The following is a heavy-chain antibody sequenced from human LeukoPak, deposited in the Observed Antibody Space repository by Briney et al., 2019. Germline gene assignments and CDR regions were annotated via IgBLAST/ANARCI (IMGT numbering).Heavy chain of an antibody. CDR2: ISSSSSYI. J-gene: IGHJ5*02. CDR1: GFTFSSYS. CDR3: ARGGSSWTGWFDP. V-gene: IGHV3-21*01. D-gene: IGHD6-13*01. Sequence: GGSLRLSCAASGFTFSSYSMNWVRQAPGKGLEWVSSISSSSSYIYYADSVKGRFTISRDNAKNSLYLQMNSLRAEDTAVYYCARGGSSWTGWFDPWGQGTLVTVSS.